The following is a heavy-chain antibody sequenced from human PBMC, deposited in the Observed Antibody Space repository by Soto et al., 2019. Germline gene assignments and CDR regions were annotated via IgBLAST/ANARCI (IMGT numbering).Heavy chain of an antibody. J-gene: IGHJ6*02. D-gene: IGHD6-6*01. Sequence: KTSETLSLTCTVSGASVGSGSFYWSWIRQPPGKGLEWIGYIYYSASTNYNPSLKSRVTISVDTSKNQFSLQLTSVTAADTAVYYCAKQLVGTAGYYYYYGMDVWGQGTTVTVSS. V-gene: IGHV4-61*01. CDR3: AKQLVGTAGYYYYYGMDV. CDR1: GASVGSGSFY. CDR2: IYYSAST.